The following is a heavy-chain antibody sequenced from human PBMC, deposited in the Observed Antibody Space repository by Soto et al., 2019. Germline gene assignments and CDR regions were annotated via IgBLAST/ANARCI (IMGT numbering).Heavy chain of an antibody. V-gene: IGHV1-8*01. Sequence: QVQLVQSGAEVREPGASVKVSCKASGYSFTSLDINWVRQTTGQGREWMGWMQPSSGRTGYAQKFQGRVTMTRDTSINTAYMELSSLTSDHTDFYYCARGVTAGVDYWGQGTLVTVSS. J-gene: IGHJ4*02. D-gene: IGHD1-26*01. CDR1: GYSFTSLD. CDR2: MQPSSGRT. CDR3: ARGVTAGVDY.